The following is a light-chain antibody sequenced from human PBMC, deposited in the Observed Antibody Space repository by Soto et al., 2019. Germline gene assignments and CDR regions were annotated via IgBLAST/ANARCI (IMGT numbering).Light chain of an antibody. Sequence: EIVLTQSPGTLSLSPGERATLSCRASQSVSSSYVAWYQQKPGQAPRLLLYGASSRATGIPDRFSGSGSGIDFTLTVSRLEPEDFAVYYCQQYGSSPALTFGGGTKVEIK. CDR2: GAS. CDR3: QQYGSSPALT. V-gene: IGKV3-20*01. CDR1: QSVSSSY. J-gene: IGKJ4*01.